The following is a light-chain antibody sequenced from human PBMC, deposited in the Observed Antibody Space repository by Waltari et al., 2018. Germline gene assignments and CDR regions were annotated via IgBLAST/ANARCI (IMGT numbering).Light chain of an antibody. CDR1: QSVGTY. V-gene: IGKV3-20*01. CDR2: GAS. J-gene: IGKJ1*01. CDR3: QHYVRLPAT. Sequence: EVVLTQSPGTLSLSPGERATLACRASQSVGTYLAWYQQKPGQAPRLLIYGASRRATGIPDSVSGSGSGTDFSLTISRLEPEDFAVYYCQHYVRLPATFGQGTKVEI.